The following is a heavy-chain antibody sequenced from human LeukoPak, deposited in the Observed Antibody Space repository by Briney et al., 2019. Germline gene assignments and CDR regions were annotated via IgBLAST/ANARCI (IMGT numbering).Heavy chain of an antibody. D-gene: IGHD3-10*01. CDR3: ARDRTDESGLNYNPIFDL. Sequence: GGSLRLSCAASGFTFSSHWMHWVRQAPGKGLEWVSRIYPGGGETRSADYVKGRFTISRDNAKNKLYLQMNSLRGEDTAVYYCARDRTDESGLNYNPIFDLWGQGTMVTVST. CDR1: GFTFSSHW. J-gene: IGHJ3*01. CDR2: IYPGGGET. V-gene: IGHV3-74*01.